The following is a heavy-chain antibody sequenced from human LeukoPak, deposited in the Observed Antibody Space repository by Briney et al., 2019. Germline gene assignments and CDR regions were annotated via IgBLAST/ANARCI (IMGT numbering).Heavy chain of an antibody. Sequence: SETLSLTCAVYGGSFSGYYWSWIRQPPGKGLEWIGEINHSGSTNYNPSLKSRVTISVDTSKNQFSLKLSSVTAADTAVYHCARGYCSSTSCYRRVVRYFDYWGQGTLVTVSS. CDR2: INHSGST. J-gene: IGHJ4*02. V-gene: IGHV4-34*01. CDR1: GGSFSGYY. D-gene: IGHD2-2*02. CDR3: ARGYCSSTSCYRRVVRYFDY.